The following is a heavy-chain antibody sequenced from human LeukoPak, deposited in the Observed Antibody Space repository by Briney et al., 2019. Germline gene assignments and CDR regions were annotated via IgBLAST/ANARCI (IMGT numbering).Heavy chain of an antibody. J-gene: IGHJ3*02. V-gene: IGHV4-39*01. CDR2: IYYSGST. CDR3: ATMTIFYAFDI. D-gene: IGHD5-24*01. Sequence: SETLSLTCTVSGGSMSSSSYYWGWIRQPPGKGLEWIGSIYYSGSTYYNPSLKSRVTISVDTSKNQFSLKLSSVTAADTAVYYCATMTIFYAFDIWGQGTMVTVSS. CDR1: GGSMSSSSYY.